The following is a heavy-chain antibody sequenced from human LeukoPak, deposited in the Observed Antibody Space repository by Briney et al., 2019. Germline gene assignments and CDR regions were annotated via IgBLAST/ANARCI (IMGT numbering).Heavy chain of an antibody. D-gene: IGHD6-6*01. CDR2: ISSSSSTI. CDR3: ARDPPPSYSSSFYYYYMDV. V-gene: IGHV3-48*04. Sequence: GGSLRLSCAASGFTFSSYSMNWVRQAPGKGREWVSYISSSSSTIYYADSVKGRFTISRDNAKNSLYLQMNSLRAEDTAVYYCARDPPPSYSSSFYYYYMDVWGKGTTVTVSS. J-gene: IGHJ6*03. CDR1: GFTFSSYS.